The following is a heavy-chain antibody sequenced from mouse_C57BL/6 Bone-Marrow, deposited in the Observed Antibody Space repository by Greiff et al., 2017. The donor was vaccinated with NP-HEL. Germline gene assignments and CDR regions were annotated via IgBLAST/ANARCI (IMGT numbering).Heavy chain of an antibody. CDR3: TAYYYGSSSFAY. J-gene: IGHJ3*01. V-gene: IGHV14-4*01. Sequence: EVQLQQSGAELVRPGASVKLSCTASGFNIKDDYMHWVKQRPEQGLEWIGWIDPENGDTDYASKFQGKATITADTSSNTAYLQLSSLTSEDTAVYYCTAYYYGSSSFAYWGQGTLVTVSA. CDR2: IDPENGDT. CDR1: GFNIKDDY. D-gene: IGHD1-1*01.